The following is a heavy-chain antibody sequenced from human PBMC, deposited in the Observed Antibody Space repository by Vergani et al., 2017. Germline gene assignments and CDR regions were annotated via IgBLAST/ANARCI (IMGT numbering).Heavy chain of an antibody. Sequence: EVQLVESGGGLVQPGGSLRLSCAASGFTFSSYEMNWVRQAPGKGLEWVSYISSSGSTIYYADSVKVRFTISRDNAKNSLYLQMNSLRAEDTAVYYWAGGGSVVTTSYWYFDLWGRGTLVTVSS. D-gene: IGHD4-23*01. CDR1: GFTFSSYE. J-gene: IGHJ2*01. V-gene: IGHV3-48*03. CDR2: ISSSGSTI. CDR3: AGGGSVVTTSYWYFDL.